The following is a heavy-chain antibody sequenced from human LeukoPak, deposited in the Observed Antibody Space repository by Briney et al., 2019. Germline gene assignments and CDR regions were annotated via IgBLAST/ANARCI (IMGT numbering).Heavy chain of an antibody. Sequence: GESMKISCKASGSTFSNYWIGWVGQMPGKGREWMGIIYPGDFDTRYSPSLQGQVTISAEKSISTAYLQWSSLKASDTAMYYCARRAYCGGDCYADYWGQGTLVTVSS. CDR2: IYPGDFDT. CDR3: ARRAYCGGDCYADY. J-gene: IGHJ4*02. CDR1: GSTFSNYW. D-gene: IGHD2-21*02. V-gene: IGHV5-51*01.